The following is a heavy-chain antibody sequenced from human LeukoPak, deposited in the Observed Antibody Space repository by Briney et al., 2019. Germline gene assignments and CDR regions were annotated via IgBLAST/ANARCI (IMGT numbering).Heavy chain of an antibody. CDR3: ARSCSGGSCLDY. J-gene: IGHJ4*02. D-gene: IGHD2-15*01. V-gene: IGHV4-59*01. Sequence: SETLSLTCTVSGGSISSYYWSWIRQPPGKGLEWIGYIYYSGSTNHNPSLKSRVTISVDTSKNQFSLKLSSVTAADTAVYYCARSCSGGSCLDYWGQGTLVTVSS. CDR2: IYYSGST. CDR1: GGSISSYY.